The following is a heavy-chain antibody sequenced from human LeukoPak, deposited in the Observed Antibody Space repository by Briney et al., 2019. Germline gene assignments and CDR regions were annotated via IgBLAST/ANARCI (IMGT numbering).Heavy chain of an antibody. CDR1: GDSVSSNSAA. CDR2: TYYRSKWYN. CDR3: ARQVPTGYSRSYNWFDP. J-gene: IGHJ5*02. D-gene: IGHD6-13*01. Sequence: SQTLSLTCAISGDSVSSNSAAWKWIRQSPSRGLEWLGSTYYRSKWYNDYAVSVKSRITINPDTSKNQFSLQLNSVTPEDTAVYYCARQVPTGYSRSYNWFDPWGQGTLVTVSS. V-gene: IGHV6-1*01.